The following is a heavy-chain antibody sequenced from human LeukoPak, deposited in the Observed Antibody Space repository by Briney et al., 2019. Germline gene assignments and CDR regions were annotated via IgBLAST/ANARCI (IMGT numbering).Heavy chain of an antibody. V-gene: IGHV3-30*18. Sequence: PGRSSTLSCAASGFTFSSYDINWVRQAPGKGLEWVALILYGGSNKYYADSVKGRFTISRDNSKNMVYPQMSSLRHEDTAVYYCAKEMGSGWFCDGWGQGTVVTVSS. CDR2: ILYGGSNK. D-gene: IGHD6-19*01. CDR1: GFTFSSYD. CDR3: AKEMGSGWFCDG. J-gene: IGHJ4*02.